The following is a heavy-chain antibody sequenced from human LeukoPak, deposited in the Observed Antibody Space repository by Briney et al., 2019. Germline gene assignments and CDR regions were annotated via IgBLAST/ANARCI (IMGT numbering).Heavy chain of an antibody. CDR3: AMFYSDSGSYYNYYFYY. D-gene: IGHD3-10*01. V-gene: IGHV3-23*01. Sequence: GGSLRLSCVASGFTFSSYVMSWVRPAPAKGRAWVSHITAIGGSTYYADSVKGRFTMSRDNSTSKVYLQMHSLRAKATAVYYSAMFYSDSGSYYNYYFYYWGQGTLVTVSS. CDR1: GFTFSSYV. CDR2: ITAIGGST. J-gene: IGHJ4*02.